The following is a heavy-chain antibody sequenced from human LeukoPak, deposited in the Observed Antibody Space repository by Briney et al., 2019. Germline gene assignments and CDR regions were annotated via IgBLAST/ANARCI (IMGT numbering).Heavy chain of an antibody. J-gene: IGHJ4*02. CDR2: ISSSSSYI. CDR1: GFTFSNYN. Sequence: GGSLRLSCAASGFTFSNYNINWVRQAPGKGLEWVSYISSSSSYIYYADSVTGRFTISRDNAKNSLYLQMNSLRAEDTAVYYCARDPAGTSYYDFWSGYYFDYWGQGTLVTVSS. CDR3: ARDPAGTSYYDFWSGYYFDY. D-gene: IGHD3-3*01. V-gene: IGHV3-21*01.